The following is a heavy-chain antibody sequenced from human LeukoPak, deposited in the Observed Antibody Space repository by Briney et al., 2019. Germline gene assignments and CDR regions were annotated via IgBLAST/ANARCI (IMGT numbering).Heavy chain of an antibody. J-gene: IGHJ5*02. CDR2: IYYSGST. CDR3: ARLQEP. V-gene: IGHV4-39*01. Sequence: SETLSLTCSVSGGSVSSGISYWSWIRQPPGGGLEWIGSIYYSGSTYYNPSLKSRVTISVDTSKNQFSLRLSSVTAADTAVYYCARLQEPWGQGTLVTVSS. CDR1: GGSVSSGISY.